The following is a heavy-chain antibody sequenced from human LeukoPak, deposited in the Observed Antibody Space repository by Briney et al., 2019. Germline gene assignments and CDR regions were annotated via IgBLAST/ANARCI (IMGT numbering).Heavy chain of an antibody. CDR2: ISGGSGTTSYA. D-gene: IGHD3-9*01. V-gene: IGHV3-23*01. CDR3: AKFYDVLTGYFDY. CDR1: GFTFSSYG. J-gene: IGHJ4*02. Sequence: GGSLRLSCAASGFTFSSYGMSWVRQPPGKGLEWVSAISGGSGTTSYAYYAASVKGRFTISRDNSKNKLYLQMTSLRAEDTAVYYCAKFYDVLTGYFDYWGQGTLVTVSS.